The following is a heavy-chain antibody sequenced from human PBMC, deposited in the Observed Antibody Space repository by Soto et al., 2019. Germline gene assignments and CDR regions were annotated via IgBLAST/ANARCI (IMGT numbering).Heavy chain of an antibody. CDR1: GGSLNSPDYY. J-gene: IGHJ5*02. Sequence: QLHFQESGPGLVKPSETLSLTCTVSGGSLNSPDYYWAWIRQPPGKVLEWIGSIFFNGGAYYTPSRESRVTISVDTSKQSHSLRLRSVNAADTAGYYFARQARSYFGPGWFDNWGQGALVTVSS. CDR3: ARQARSYFGPGWFDN. CDR2: IFFNGGA. V-gene: IGHV4-39*01. D-gene: IGHD3-10*01.